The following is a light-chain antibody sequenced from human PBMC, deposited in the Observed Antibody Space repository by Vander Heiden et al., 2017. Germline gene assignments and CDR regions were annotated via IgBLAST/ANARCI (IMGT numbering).Light chain of an antibody. CDR1: NLGDKY. Sequence: SYALTQPPSVSVSPGQTASITCSGDNLGDKYACWYQQKPGQSPVLVIYQDSKRPSGIPERFSGSNSGSTASLTISGTQAMDEAYYYCQAWDSSTVVFGGGTKLTVL. CDR3: QAWDSSTVV. V-gene: IGLV3-1*01. CDR2: QDS. J-gene: IGLJ2*01.